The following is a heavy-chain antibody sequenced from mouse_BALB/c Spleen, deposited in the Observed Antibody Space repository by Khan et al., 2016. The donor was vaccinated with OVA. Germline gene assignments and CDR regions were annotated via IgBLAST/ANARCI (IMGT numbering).Heavy chain of an antibody. CDR2: INPSTGYT. CDR1: GYTFINYW. Sequence: QVQLKQSGAELAKPVASVKMSCKASGYTFINYWILWIKQRPGQGLEWIGYINPSTGYTEYNQNFKDKATLTADKSSSTAYMQLSCLTSEDSTVYYCARRGLRWDFDYWGQGTTLTVSS. CDR3: ARRGLRWDFDY. V-gene: IGHV1-4*01. J-gene: IGHJ2*01. D-gene: IGHD1-1*01.